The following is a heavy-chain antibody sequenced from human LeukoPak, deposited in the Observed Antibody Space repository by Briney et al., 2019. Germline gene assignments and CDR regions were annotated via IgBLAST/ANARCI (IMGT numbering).Heavy chain of an antibody. V-gene: IGHV3-33*01. CDR3: ARAGDAFDI. J-gene: IGHJ3*02. CDR2: IWYDGSDK. CDR1: GXTFSSYG. Sequence: GRSLRLSCAASGXTFSSYGMHWVRQAPGKGLEWVAVIWYDGSDKYYTDSVKGRFTISRDNSKNTLYLQMNSLRAEDTATYYCARAGDAFDIWGQGTMVTVSS.